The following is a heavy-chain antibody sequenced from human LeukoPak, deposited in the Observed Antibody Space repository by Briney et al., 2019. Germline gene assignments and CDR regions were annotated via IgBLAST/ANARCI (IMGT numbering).Heavy chain of an antibody. D-gene: IGHD5-18*01. CDR3: ARESGYSYGRYYYYMDV. CDR2: IYSGGST. J-gene: IGHJ6*03. V-gene: IGHV3-53*01. Sequence: GGSLRLSCAASGFTVSSNYMSWVRQAPGKGLEWVSVIYSGGSTYYADSVKGRFTNSRDNSKNTLYLQMNSLRAEDTAVYYCARESGYSYGRYYYYMDVWGKGTTVTVSS. CDR1: GFTVSSNY.